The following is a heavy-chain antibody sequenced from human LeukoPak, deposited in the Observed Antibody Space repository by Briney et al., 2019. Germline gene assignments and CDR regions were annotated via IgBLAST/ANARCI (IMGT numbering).Heavy chain of an antibody. CDR3: AKAGAWEY. D-gene: IGHD1-26*01. CDR1: GFTFSTYG. CDR2: IRYDGGNK. J-gene: IGHJ4*02. V-gene: IGHV3-30*02. Sequence: GGSLRLSCAASGFTFSTYGMHWVRQAPGKGLDWVAFIRYDGGNKYYADSVEGRFTISRDNSKNTLYLQMNSLRAEETAVYYCAKAGAWEYWGQGTLVTVSS.